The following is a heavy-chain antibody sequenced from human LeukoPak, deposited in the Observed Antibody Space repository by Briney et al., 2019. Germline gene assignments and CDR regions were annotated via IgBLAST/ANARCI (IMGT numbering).Heavy chain of an antibody. CDR3: ARRAGGYSHPYAY. Sequence: SVKVSCKASGGTFSSYAISWVRQAPGQGLEWMGGIIPIFGTANYAQKFQGRVTITADKSTSTAYMELSSLRSEDTAVYYCARRAGGYSHPYAYWGQGVLVTVSS. J-gene: IGHJ4*02. V-gene: IGHV1-69*06. D-gene: IGHD4-23*01. CDR2: IIPIFGTA. CDR1: GGTFSSYA.